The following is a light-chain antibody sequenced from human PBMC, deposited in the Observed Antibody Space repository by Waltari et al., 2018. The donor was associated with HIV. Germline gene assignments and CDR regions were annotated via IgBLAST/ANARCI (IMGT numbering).Light chain of an antibody. CDR3: SSYTTSSTVV. Sequence: QSALTQPASVSGSPGQSLTISCTATSSDVGDSKYVSWYQQYPGKAPKLMIYEVNHRPSGVSNRFSGSKSGHTASLTISGLQTEDEGDYYCSSYTTSSTVVFGGGTKLTVL. CDR2: EVN. J-gene: IGLJ3*02. V-gene: IGLV2-14*01. CDR1: SSDVGDSKY.